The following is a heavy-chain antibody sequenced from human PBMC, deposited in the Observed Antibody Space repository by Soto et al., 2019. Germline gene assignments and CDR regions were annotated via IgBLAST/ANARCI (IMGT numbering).Heavy chain of an antibody. D-gene: IGHD6-13*01. CDR1: GDSVSSNSAA. J-gene: IGHJ5*02. V-gene: IGHV6-1*01. CDR3: ARDAPYSSSWYDLTGFDP. CDR2: TYYRSKWYN. Sequence: KQSQTLSLTCAISGDSVSSNSAAWNWIRQSPSRGLEWLGRTYYRSKWYNDYAVSVKSRITINPDTSKNQFSLQLNSVTPEDTAVYYCARDAPYSSSWYDLTGFDPWGQGTLVTVSS.